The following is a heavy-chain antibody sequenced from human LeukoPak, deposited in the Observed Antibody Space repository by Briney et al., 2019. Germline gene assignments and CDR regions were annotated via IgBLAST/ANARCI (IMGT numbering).Heavy chain of an antibody. CDR2: IKQDGSEK. J-gene: IGHJ6*03. V-gene: IGHV3-7*01. CDR1: GFTFSSYW. Sequence: GGSQRLSCAASGFTFSSYWMSWVRQAPGKGLEWVANIKQDGSEKYYVDSVKGRFTISRDNAKNSLYLQMNSLRAEDTAVYYCASLSYYYYYMDVWGKGTTVTVSS. CDR3: ASLSYYYYYMDV.